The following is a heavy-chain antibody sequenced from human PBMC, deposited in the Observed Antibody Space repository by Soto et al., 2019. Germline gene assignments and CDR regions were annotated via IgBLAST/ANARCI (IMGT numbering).Heavy chain of an antibody. D-gene: IGHD5-18*01. CDR1: GFTFGSYA. Sequence: GGSLRLSRAASGFTFGSYAMHWVRQAPGKGLEWVTVISYDGSNKYYADSVKGRFTISRDNSKNTLYLQMNSLRAEDTAVYYCARDPLWGTAMVLWYFDLWGRGTLVTVSS. CDR2: ISYDGSNK. J-gene: IGHJ2*01. CDR3: ARDPLWGTAMVLWYFDL. V-gene: IGHV3-30-3*01.